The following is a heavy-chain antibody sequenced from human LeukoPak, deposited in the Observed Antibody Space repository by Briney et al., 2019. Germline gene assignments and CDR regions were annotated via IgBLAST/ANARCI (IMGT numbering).Heavy chain of an antibody. CDR3: AKRSALLVGATFDY. CDR1: GFTFSSYG. V-gene: IGHV3-23*01. D-gene: IGHD1-26*01. CDR2: ISGSGGST. J-gene: IGHJ4*02. Sequence: GSLRLTCAASGFTFSSYGMSWVRQAPGKGLEWVSAISGSGGSTYYADSVKGRFTISRDNSKNTLYLQMNSLRAEDTAVYYCAKRSALLVGATFDYWGQGTLVTVSS.